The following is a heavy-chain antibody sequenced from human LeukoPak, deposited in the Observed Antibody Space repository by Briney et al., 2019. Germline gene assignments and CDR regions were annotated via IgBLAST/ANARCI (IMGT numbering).Heavy chain of an antibody. V-gene: IGHV3-21*01. J-gene: IGHJ4*02. D-gene: IGHD6-6*01. CDR2: ISSSSSYI. Sequence: GGSLRLSCAASGFTFSSYSMNWVRQAPGKGLEWVSFISSSSSYIYYADSVKGRFTISRDNAKNALYLQMNSLRAEDTAVYYCARGEWSSSPFDYWGQGPLVTVSS. CDR3: ARGEWSSSPFDY. CDR1: GFTFSSYS.